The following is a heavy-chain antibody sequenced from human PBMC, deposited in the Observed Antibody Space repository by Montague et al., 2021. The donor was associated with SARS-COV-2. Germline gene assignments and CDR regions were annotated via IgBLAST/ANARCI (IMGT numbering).Heavy chain of an antibody. CDR1: GDSVSTHSGD. CDR2: TYYRSQWYN. CDR3: PRMAVAPRPGAYYGMDV. J-gene: IGHJ6*02. V-gene: IGHV6-1*01. D-gene: IGHD6-6*01. Sequence: CAISGDSVSTHSGDWVWMRQSPSRGLEWLGRTYYRSQWYNDYAVSLKTRITITPDTSKNLFSLQLRSVTPDDTAVYYCPRMAVAPRPGAYYGMDVWGQGTTVTVSS.